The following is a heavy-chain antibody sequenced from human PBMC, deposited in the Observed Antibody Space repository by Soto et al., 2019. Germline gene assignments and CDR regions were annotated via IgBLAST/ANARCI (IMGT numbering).Heavy chain of an antibody. D-gene: IGHD3-3*01. J-gene: IGHJ4*02. CDR3: ARDNGPIFGVVTLFDY. Sequence: GGSLRLSCAASGFTFSDYYMSWIRQAPGKGLEWVSYISSSGSTIYYADSVKGRFTISRDNAKNSLYLQMNSLRAEDTAVYYCARDNGPIFGVVTLFDYWGQGTLVTVSS. CDR2: ISSSGSTI. V-gene: IGHV3-11*01. CDR1: GFTFSDYY.